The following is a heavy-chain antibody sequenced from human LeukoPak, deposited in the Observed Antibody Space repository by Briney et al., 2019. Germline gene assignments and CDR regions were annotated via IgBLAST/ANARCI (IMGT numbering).Heavy chain of an antibody. D-gene: IGHD2-21*02. V-gene: IGHV1-69*04. CDR1: GGTFSSYA. Sequence: SVKVSCKASGGTFSSYAISCVRQAPGQGLKWMGRIIPIFGIANYAQKFQGRVTITADKSTSTAYMELSSLRSEDTAVYYCAREVLAYCGGDCYSPFDYWGQGTLVTVSS. J-gene: IGHJ4*02. CDR3: AREVLAYCGGDCYSPFDY. CDR2: IIPIFGIA.